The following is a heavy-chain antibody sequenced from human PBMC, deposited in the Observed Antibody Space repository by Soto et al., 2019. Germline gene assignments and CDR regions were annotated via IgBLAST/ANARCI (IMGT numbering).Heavy chain of an antibody. CDR3: AGLIGNSWLDY. V-gene: IGHV4-30-2*01. CDR2: IYHSGST. CDR1: GGSISSGGYS. Sequence: SETLSLTCAVSGGSISSGGYSWSWIRQPPGKGLEWVGYIYHSGSTYYNPSLKSRVTISVDRSKNQFSLQLDSVTPDDTAVYYCAGLIGNSWLDYWGQGTLVTVSS. D-gene: IGHD6-13*01. J-gene: IGHJ4*02.